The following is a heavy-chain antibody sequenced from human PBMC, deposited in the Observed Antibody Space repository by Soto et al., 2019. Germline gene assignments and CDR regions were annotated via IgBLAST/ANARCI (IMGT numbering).Heavy chain of an antibody. Sequence: GGSLRLSCAASGFTFSSYAMSWVRQAPGKGLEWVSAISGSGGSTYYADSVKGRFTISRDNSKNTLYLQMNSLRAEDTAVYYCAKMPAQLERGYGAVFYYFDYWGQGTLVTVSS. CDR3: AKMPAQLERGYGAVFYYFDY. V-gene: IGHV3-23*01. D-gene: IGHD1-1*01. CDR2: ISGSGGST. J-gene: IGHJ4*02. CDR1: GFTFSSYA.